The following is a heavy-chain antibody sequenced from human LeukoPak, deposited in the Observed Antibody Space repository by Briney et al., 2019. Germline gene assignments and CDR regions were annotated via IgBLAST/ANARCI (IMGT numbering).Heavy chain of an antibody. D-gene: IGHD1-26*01. CDR3: ARGVTARGSAFDI. J-gene: IGHJ3*02. CDR1: GYTFTSYD. Sequence: ASVKVSCKASGYTFTSYDINWVRQATGQGLKWMGWMNPNSGNKGYAQKFQGRVTMTRNTSISTAYMELSSLRSEDTAVYYCARGVTARGSAFDIWGQGTMVTVSS. CDR2: MNPNSGNK. V-gene: IGHV1-8*01.